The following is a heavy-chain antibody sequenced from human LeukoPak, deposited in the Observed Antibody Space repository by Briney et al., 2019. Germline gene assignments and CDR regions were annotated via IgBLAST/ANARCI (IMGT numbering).Heavy chain of an antibody. Sequence: PSETLSLTCTVSGGSISSGDYYWSWIRQPPGKGLEWIGYIYYSGSTYYNPSLKSRVTISVDTSKNQFSLKLSSVTAADTAVYYCARSLIIGGLGGSYDRDSGWGQGTLVTVSS. CDR1: GGSISSGDYY. D-gene: IGHD1-26*01. V-gene: IGHV4-30-4*01. CDR3: ARSLIIGGLGGSYDRDSG. J-gene: IGHJ4*02. CDR2: IYYSGST.